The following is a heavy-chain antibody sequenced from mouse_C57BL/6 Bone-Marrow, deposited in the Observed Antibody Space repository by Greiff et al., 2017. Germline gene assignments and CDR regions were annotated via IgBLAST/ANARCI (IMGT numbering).Heavy chain of an antibody. D-gene: IGHD1-1*01. CDR3: APHYYGSSYGFAY. J-gene: IGHJ3*01. CDR2: INPNYGTT. Sequence: VQLQQSGPELVKPGASVKISCKASGYSFTDYNMNWVKQSHGKSLEWIGVINPNYGTTSYNQKFKGKATLTVDQSSSTAYMQLNSLTSEDSAVYYCAPHYYGSSYGFAYWGQGTLVTVSA. V-gene: IGHV1-39*01. CDR1: GYSFTDYN.